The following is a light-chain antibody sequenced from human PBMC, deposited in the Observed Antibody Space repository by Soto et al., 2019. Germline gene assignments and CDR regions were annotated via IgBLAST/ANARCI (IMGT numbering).Light chain of an antibody. Sequence: QSALTQTPSASGSLGHSVTISCTGTISDIGDYNYVSWYQQHPGKAPRLIIYEVGKRPSGVPDRFSASKSGNTASLTVSGLQSEDEADYYCGSYVDTKNFVFGGGTKVTVL. CDR3: GSYVDTKNFV. CDR1: ISDIGDYNY. V-gene: IGLV2-8*01. CDR2: EVG. J-gene: IGLJ3*02.